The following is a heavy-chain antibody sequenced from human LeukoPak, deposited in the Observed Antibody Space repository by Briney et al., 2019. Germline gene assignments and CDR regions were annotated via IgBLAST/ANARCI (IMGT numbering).Heavy chain of an antibody. CDR3: AGEAVTYLGMDV. V-gene: IGHV4-30-4*01. CDR2: IYYSGST. CDR1: GGSISSGDYY. Sequence: SETLSLTCTVSGGSISSGDYYWSWIRQPPGKGLEWIGYIYYSGSTYYNPSLKSRVTISVDTSKNQFSLKLSSVTAADTAVYYCAGEAVTYLGMDVWGQGTTVTVSS. D-gene: IGHD4-17*01. J-gene: IGHJ6*02.